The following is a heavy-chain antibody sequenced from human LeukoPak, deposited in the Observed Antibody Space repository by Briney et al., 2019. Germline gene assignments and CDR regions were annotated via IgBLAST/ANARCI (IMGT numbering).Heavy chain of an antibody. J-gene: IGHJ4*02. CDR3: ARSPIAVAGTHFDY. CDR1: GGSFSGYY. CDR2: INHSGST. D-gene: IGHD6-19*01. Sequence: SETLSLTCAVYGGSFSGYYWSWIRQPPGKGLEWIGEINHSGSTNYNPSLKSRVTISVDTSKNQFSLKLSSVTVADTAVYYCARSPIAVAGTHFDYWGQGTLVTVSS. V-gene: IGHV4-34*01.